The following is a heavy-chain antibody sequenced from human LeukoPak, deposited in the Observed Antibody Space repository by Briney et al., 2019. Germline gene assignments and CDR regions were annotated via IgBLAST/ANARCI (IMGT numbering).Heavy chain of an antibody. Sequence: PSETLSLTCAVYGESFSGYYWSWIRQPPGKGLEWIGEINHSGSTNYNPSLKSRVTISVDTSKNQFSLKLSSVTAADTAVYYCARGGRGPNYFWGQGTLVTVSS. J-gene: IGHJ4*02. CDR3: ARGGRGPNYF. CDR1: GESFSGYY. CDR2: INHSGST. D-gene: IGHD3-10*01. V-gene: IGHV4-34*01.